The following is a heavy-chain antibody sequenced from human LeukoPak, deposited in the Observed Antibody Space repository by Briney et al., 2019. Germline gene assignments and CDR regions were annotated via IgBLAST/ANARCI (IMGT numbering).Heavy chain of an antibody. CDR1: GFTFNYFA. Sequence: GGSLRLSCAASGFTFNYFALSWVRQAPGKGLEWVSVISETGGVTHYADSMKGRFTISRDNIKNTLNLQMDSLRAEDTAIYYCVRDSSHYLGSSDYWGQGALVTVSS. CDR3: VRDSSHYLGSSDY. CDR2: ISETGGVT. J-gene: IGHJ4*02. D-gene: IGHD6-6*01. V-gene: IGHV3-23*01.